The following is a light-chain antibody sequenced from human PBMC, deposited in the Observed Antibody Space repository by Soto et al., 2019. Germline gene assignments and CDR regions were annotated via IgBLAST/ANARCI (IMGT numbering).Light chain of an antibody. V-gene: IGKV3-20*01. CDR3: QQYASSRT. CDR1: QSVSSNY. J-gene: IGKJ1*01. Sequence: EIVLTQSPGTLSLSPGEIATLSFSASQSVSSNYLAWYQQKPGQAPRLLIYLASSRAPGIPDRFSGSGSGTDFTLTISRLEPEDFAVYYCQQYASSRTFGQGTKVDIK. CDR2: LAS.